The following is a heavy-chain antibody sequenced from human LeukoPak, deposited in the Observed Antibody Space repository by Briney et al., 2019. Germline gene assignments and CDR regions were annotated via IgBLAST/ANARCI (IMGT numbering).Heavy chain of an antibody. CDR2: FTSSSGTI. V-gene: IGHV3-48*01. CDR3: ARVAPGHDIGRGYFDY. CDR1: GFTFSSYS. D-gene: IGHD2-21*01. J-gene: IGHJ4*02. Sequence: GGSLRLSCAASGFTFSSYSMNWVSQAPGKGLEWISYFTSSSGTIYYTDSVKGRFTISRDNAKNSLYLQMSSLRAEDTAVYSCARVAPGHDIGRGYFDYWGQGTLVTVSS.